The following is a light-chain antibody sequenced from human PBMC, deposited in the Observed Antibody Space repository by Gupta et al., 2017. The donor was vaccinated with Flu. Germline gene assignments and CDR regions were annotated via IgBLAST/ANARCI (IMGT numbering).Light chain of an antibody. CDR3: SSYTRNSLYV. J-gene: IGLJ1*01. V-gene: IGLV2-14*01. Sequence: QSALTQPASVSGSPGQSITISCTGTSSDVGHYNYVSWYQQYPGKAPKLMISEVTNRPSGVSNRFSGSKSGNTASLTISGLQAEDEADYYCSSYTRNSLYVFGTGTRVTVL. CDR2: EVT. CDR1: SSDVGHYNY.